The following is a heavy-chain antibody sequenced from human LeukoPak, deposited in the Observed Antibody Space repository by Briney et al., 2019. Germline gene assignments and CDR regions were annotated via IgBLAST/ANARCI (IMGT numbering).Heavy chain of an antibody. CDR2: INPSGGST. Sequence: ATVKVFCKASGYTFTSYYMHWVRQAPGQGLEWMGIINPSGGSTSYAQKFQGRVTMTRDTSTSTVYMELSSLRSEDTAVYYCARVRSGMSKWLDFWGQGTLVTVSS. D-gene: IGHD6-19*01. CDR1: GYTFTSYY. J-gene: IGHJ4*02. CDR3: ARVRSGMSKWLDF. V-gene: IGHV1-46*01.